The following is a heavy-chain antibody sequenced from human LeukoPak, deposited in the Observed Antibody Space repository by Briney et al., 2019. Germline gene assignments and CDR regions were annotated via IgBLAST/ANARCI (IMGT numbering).Heavy chain of an antibody. Sequence: ASVKVSCKASGYTFVRFGVSWVRQAPGQGLEWMGWISAYNGDTHYAQNLQGRVSLTTDTSTNTAYMELSSLRSEDTAVYYCARDRTPPLSEFDYWGQGTLVTVSS. J-gene: IGHJ4*02. V-gene: IGHV1-18*01. CDR2: ISAYNGDT. CDR1: GYTFVRFG. CDR3: ARDRTPPLSEFDY.